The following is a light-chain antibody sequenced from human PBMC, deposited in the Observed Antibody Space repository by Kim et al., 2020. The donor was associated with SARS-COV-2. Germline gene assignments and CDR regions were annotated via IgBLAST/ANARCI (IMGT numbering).Light chain of an antibody. CDR3: QQTNSFPT. CDR1: QGVRSR. Sequence: ASVGDRVTLSCRASQGVRSRLAWYQQQPGKAPKLLIYASSSLKSGVPTRFSGSGFVTDFTLTISSLQPEDFATYYCQQTNSFPTLGQGTRLEIK. CDR2: ASS. J-gene: IGKJ5*01. V-gene: IGKV1D-12*01.